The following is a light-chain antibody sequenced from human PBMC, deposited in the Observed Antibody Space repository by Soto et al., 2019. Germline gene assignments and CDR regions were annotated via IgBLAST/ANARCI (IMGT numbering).Light chain of an antibody. CDR1: QSVSID. CDR2: GAS. CDR3: QQYGSSPPA. V-gene: IGKV3-20*01. J-gene: IGKJ1*01. Sequence: EIVMTQSPANVPVSPGERVTLSCRASQSVSIDLAWYQQKPGQAPRLLIYGASTRATDIPDRFSGSGSGTDFTLTISRLEPEDFAVYYCQQYGSSPPAFGQGTKV.